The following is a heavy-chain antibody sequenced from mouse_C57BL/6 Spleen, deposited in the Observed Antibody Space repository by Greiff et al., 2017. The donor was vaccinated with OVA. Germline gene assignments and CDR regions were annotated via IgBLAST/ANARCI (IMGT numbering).Heavy chain of an antibody. Sequence: EVKLVESGGGLVKPGGSLKLSCAASGFTFSDYGMHWVRQAPEKGLEWVAYISSGSSTIYYPDSVKGRFTISRDNAKNTLYLQMSSLKSEDTAMYYCARRNYGFAYWGQGTLVTVSA. D-gene: IGHD1-1*01. J-gene: IGHJ3*01. CDR3: ARRNYGFAY. CDR2: ISSGSSTI. CDR1: GFTFSDYG. V-gene: IGHV5-17*03.